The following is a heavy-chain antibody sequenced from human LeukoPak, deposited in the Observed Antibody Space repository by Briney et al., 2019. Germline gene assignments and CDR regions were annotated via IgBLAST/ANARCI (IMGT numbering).Heavy chain of an antibody. J-gene: IGHJ6*04. D-gene: IGHD6-19*01. V-gene: IGHV4-4*02. CDR3: ARSGSGQWRYYYGMDV. Sequence: PSETLSLTCAVSGGSISSSNWWSWVRQPPGKGLEWIGEIYHSGSTNYNPSLKSRVTISVDKSKNQFSLKLSSVTAADTAVYYCARSGSGQWRYYYGMDVWGKGTTVTVSS. CDR1: GGSISSSNW. CDR2: IYHSGST.